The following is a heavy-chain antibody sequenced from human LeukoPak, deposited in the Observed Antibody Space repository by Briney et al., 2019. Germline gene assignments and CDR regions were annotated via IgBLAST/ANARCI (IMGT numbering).Heavy chain of an antibody. D-gene: IGHD6-19*01. J-gene: IGHJ4*02. CDR2: IYSGGST. CDR3: ARDGSADPSTISYSSGWRPFDY. V-gene: IGHV3-66*01. CDR1: GFTVSSNY. Sequence: AGGSLRLSCAASGFTVSSNYMSWVRQAPGKGLEWVSVIYSGGSTYYADSVKGRFTISRDNSKNTLYLQMNSLRAEDTAVYYCARDGSADPSTISYSSGWRPFDYWGQGTLVTVSS.